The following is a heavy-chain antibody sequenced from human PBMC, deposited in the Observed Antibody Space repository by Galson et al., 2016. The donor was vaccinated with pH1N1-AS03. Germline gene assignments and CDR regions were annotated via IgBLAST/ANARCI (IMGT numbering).Heavy chain of an antibody. CDR1: GFTFSGYW. CDR2: IKQDGSEK. V-gene: IGHV3-7*01. Sequence: GSLRLSCAASGFTFSGYWMSWVRQAPGKGLEWVAHIKQDGSEKYYVDSVKGRFTISRDNAKNSLYLQMNSLRAEDTAVYYCARVPYSYGMDVWGQGTTVTVSS. J-gene: IGHJ6*02. CDR3: ARVPYSYGMDV.